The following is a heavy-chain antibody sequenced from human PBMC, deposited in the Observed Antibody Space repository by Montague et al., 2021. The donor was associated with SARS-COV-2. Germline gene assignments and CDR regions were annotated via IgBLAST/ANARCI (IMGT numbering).Heavy chain of an antibody. V-gene: IGHV4-59*08. CDR1: GGSTASHY. J-gene: IGHJ3*01. CDR3: ARGWAFDP. Sequence: SETLSLTCTVSGGSTASHYCNWIRQSPGKRPEWIGYVYYNGDTKCNPTLQSRVTISIDTSENQFYLRLNSVTAADTAVYFCARGWAFDPWGQGRLVTVSS. CDR2: VYYNGDT. D-gene: IGHD6-19*01.